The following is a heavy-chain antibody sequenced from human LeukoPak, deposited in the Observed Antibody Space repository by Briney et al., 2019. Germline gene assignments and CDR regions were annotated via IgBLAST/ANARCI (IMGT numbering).Heavy chain of an antibody. CDR1: GGSMSSNY. V-gene: IGHV4-59*01. D-gene: IGHD5-12*01. CDR3: ARLTGYDWESSYDY. J-gene: IGHJ4*02. Sequence: PSETLSLTCTVSGGSMSSNYWSWIRQPPGKGLEWIGYIYYSGSANYNPSLKSRVTISVDTSKNQFSLKLSSVTAADRAVYYCARLTGYDWESSYDYWGQGTLVTVSS. CDR2: IYYSGSA.